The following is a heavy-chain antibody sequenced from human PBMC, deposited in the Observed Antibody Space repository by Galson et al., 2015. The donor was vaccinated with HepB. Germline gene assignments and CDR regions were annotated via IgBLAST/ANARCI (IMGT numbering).Heavy chain of an antibody. D-gene: IGHD3-3*01. Sequence: SLRLSCAASGFTFSNYGMHWVRQAPGKGLEWVALISYDGGVKDYADSVRGRFTISRDSSKNTLHLQMNSLRVEDTAVYYCAKDGKPHYDFWSGYYTLDYWGQGTLVTVSS. J-gene: IGHJ4*02. CDR2: ISYDGGVK. CDR3: AKDGKPHYDFWSGYYTLDY. V-gene: IGHV3-30*18. CDR1: GFTFSNYG.